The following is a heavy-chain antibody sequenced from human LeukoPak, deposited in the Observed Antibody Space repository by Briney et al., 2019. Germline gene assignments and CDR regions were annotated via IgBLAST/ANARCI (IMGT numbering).Heavy chain of an antibody. CDR2: MNPNSGNT. D-gene: IGHD2-2*01. Sequence: XTFXXXDXXWVRQAAGQGLEWMGWMNPNSGNTGYAQKFQGRVTMTRNTSISTAYMELSSLRSEDTAVYYCARVWCSSTNCLNGWFDPWGQGTLVTVSS. V-gene: IGHV1-8*01. J-gene: IGHJ5*02. CDR1: XTFXXXD. CDR3: ARVWCSSTNCLNGWFDP.